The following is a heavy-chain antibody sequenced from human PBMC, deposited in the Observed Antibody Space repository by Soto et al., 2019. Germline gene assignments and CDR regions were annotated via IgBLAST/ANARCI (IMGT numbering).Heavy chain of an antibody. D-gene: IGHD3-3*01. CDR2: ISGSGGST. J-gene: IGHJ6*03. CDR1: GFTFSSYA. CDR3: AKVMGDDYDFWSGNAAFTHYYMDV. V-gene: IGHV3-23*01. Sequence: GGSLRLSCAASGFTFSSYAMSWVRQAPGKGLEWVSAISGSGGSTYYADSVKGRFTISRDNSKNTLYLQMNSLRAEDTAVYYCAKVMGDDYDFWSGNAAFTHYYMDVWGKGTTVTVSS.